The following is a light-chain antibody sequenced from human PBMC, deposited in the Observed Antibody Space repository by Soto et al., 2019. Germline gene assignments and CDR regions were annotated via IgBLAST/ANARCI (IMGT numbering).Light chain of an antibody. CDR3: QQYNNWPIT. V-gene: IGKV3-15*01. J-gene: IGKJ5*01. CDR2: GAS. Sequence: EIVMTQSPATLSVSPGERATLSCRASQRVSSNLAWYQQKPGQAPRLLIYGASTRATGIPARFSGSGSGTEFTLTISSLQSEDFEVYYCQQYNNWPITCGQGTRREIK. CDR1: QRVSSN.